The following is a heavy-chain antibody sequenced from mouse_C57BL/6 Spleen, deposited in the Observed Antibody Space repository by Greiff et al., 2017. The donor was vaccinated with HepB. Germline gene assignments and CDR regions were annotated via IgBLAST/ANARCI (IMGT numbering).Heavy chain of an antibody. Sequence: EVKVEESGEGLVKPGGSLKLSCAASGFTFSSYAMSWVRQTPEKRLEWVAYISSGGDYIYYADTVKGRITISRDNARNTLYLQMSSLQSEDTAMYYCTRDYDGYLSWFAYWGPGPLVTVSA. D-gene: IGHD2-3*01. CDR3: TRDYDGYLSWFAY. V-gene: IGHV5-9-1*02. CDR1: GFTFSSYA. J-gene: IGHJ3*01. CDR2: ISSGGDYI.